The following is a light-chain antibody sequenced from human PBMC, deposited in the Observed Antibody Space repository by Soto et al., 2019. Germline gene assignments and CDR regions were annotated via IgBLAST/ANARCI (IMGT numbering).Light chain of an antibody. CDR3: SSYTSSSTRV. Sequence: QSVLTQPASVSGSPGQSITISCTGTSSDVGGYNYVSWYQQHPGKAPKLMIYDVSNRPSGVSNRFSGAKSGNTASLTISGFQAEDEADDYCSSYTSSSTRVFGGGTKLTVL. CDR2: DVS. V-gene: IGLV2-14*01. J-gene: IGLJ2*01. CDR1: SSDVGGYNY.